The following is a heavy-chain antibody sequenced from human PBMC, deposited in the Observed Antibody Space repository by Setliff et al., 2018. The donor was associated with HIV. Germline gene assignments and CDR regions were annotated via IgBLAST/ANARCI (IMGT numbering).Heavy chain of an antibody. CDR3: ARLGRAIDDGGSSLRLDF. D-gene: IGHD2-21*01. J-gene: IGHJ4*02. Sequence: NLSETLSLTCVVSDDSFSNYDWTWIRQSPGKTLEWIGYISSSGITNYNPSLRSRVTISIETSNTRFSLWLRSATAADTATYFCARLGRAIDDGGSSLRLDFWGQGMLVTVSS. V-gene: IGHV4-4*09. CDR2: ISSSGIT. CDR1: DDSFSNYD.